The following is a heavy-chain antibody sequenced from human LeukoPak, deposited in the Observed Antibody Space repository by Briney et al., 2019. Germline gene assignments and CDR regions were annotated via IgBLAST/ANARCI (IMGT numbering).Heavy chain of an antibody. CDR3: ARASSSWYWFDP. D-gene: IGHD6-13*01. CDR2: ISSSGSTT. J-gene: IGHJ5*02. CDR1: GFTFSDYY. V-gene: IGHV3-11*04. Sequence: GGSLRLSCAASGFTFSDYYMSWIRQAPGKGLEWVSYISSSGSTTYYADSVKGRFTISGDNAKNSLYLQMNSLRAEDTAVYYCARASSSWYWFDPWGQGTLVTVSS.